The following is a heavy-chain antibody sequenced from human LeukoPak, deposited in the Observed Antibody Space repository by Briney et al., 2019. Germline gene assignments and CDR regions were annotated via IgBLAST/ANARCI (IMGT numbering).Heavy chain of an antibody. CDR2: ISYDGSNK. V-gene: IGHV3-30-3*01. Sequence: GGSLRLSCAASGFTFSSYAMHWVRQAPGKGLEWVAVISYDGSNKYYADSVKGRFTISRDNSKNTLYLQMNSLRAEDTAVYYCATNDAFDIWGQGTMSPSLQ. CDR1: GFTFSSYA. J-gene: IGHJ3*02. CDR3: ATNDAFDI.